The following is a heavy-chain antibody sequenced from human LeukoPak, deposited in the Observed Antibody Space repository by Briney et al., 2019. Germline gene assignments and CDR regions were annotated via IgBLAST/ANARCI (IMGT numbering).Heavy chain of an antibody. CDR2: IYSSGST. D-gene: IGHD7-27*01. J-gene: IGHJ4*02. CDR3: ARGRDWGRNFDY. Sequence: SETLSLTCTVSGGSISSYYWSWIRQSPGKGLEWIGYIYSSGSTNYKPSLNSRVTISVDTSKKQFSLNLSSVTAADTAVYYCARGRDWGRNFDYWGQGTLVTVSS. CDR1: GGSISSYY. V-gene: IGHV4-59*01.